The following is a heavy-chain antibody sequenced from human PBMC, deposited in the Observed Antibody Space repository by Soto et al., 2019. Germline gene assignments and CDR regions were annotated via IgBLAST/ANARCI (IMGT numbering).Heavy chain of an antibody. CDR3: ARDWETTGIGDAFDI. Sequence: QVQLQESGPGLVKPSGTLSLTCAVSGGSISSSNWWSWVRQPPGKGLEWIGEIYHSGSTNYNPSLKIVITISVDKSKKQFSRKLSSVTAAETAVYYCARDWETTGIGDAFDIWGQGTMVTVSS. CDR2: IYHSGST. J-gene: IGHJ3*02. V-gene: IGHV4-4*02. D-gene: IGHD1-1*01. CDR1: GGSISSSNW.